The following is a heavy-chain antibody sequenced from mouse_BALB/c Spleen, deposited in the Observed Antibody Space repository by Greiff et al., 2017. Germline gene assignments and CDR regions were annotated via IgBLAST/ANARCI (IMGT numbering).Heavy chain of an antibody. CDR3: ESPQLGFAY. V-gene: IGHV5-6*01. D-gene: IGHD4-1*02. CDR1: GFTFSSYG. CDR2: ISSGGSYT. J-gene: IGHJ3*01. Sequence: EVKLMESGGDLVKPGGSLKLSCAASGFTFSSYGMSWVRQTPDKRLEWVATISSGGSYTYYPDSVKGRFTISRDNAKNTLYLQMSSLKSEDTAMYYCESPQLGFAYWGQGTLVTVSA.